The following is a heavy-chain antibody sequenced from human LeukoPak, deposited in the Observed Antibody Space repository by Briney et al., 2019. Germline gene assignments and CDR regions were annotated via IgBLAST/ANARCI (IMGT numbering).Heavy chain of an antibody. V-gene: IGHV3-30*18. CDR1: GFTFSHYG. CDR3: AKEYYYNSGSYYKSWFDP. CDR2: ISSDGSIK. D-gene: IGHD3-10*01. J-gene: IGHJ5*02. Sequence: GGSLRLSCAASGFTFSHYGIHWVRQAPGKGLEWVAVISSDGSIKYYADSVKGRFTISRDNSENTLFLQMNSLRAEDTAVYYCAKEYYYNSGSYYKSWFDPWGQGTLVTVSS.